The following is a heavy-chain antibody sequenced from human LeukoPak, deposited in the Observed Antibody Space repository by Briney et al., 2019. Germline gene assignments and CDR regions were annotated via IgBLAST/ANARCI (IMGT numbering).Heavy chain of an antibody. V-gene: IGHV4-31*03. CDR2: IYYSGST. CDR1: GGSISSGGYY. Sequence: SQTLSLTCTVSGGSISSGGYYWSWIRQHPGKGLEWIGYIYYSGSTYYNPSLKSRVTISVDTSKDQFSLKLSSVTAADTAVYYCARGEKSYSLLSTWGQGTLVTVSS. CDR3: ARGEKSYSLLST. J-gene: IGHJ5*02. D-gene: IGHD3-10*01.